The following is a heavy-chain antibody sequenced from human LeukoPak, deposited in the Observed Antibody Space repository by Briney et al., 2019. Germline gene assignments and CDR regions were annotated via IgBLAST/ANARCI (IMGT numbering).Heavy chain of an antibody. D-gene: IGHD1-26*01. J-gene: IGHJ4*02. V-gene: IGHV1-24*01. CDR1: GYTLTELS. Sequence: ASVKVSCKVSGYTLTELSMHWVRQAPGKGLEWMGGFDPEDGETIYAQKFQGRVTMTEDTSTDTAYMELSSLRGEDTAVYYCASGDTGTHSHFDYWGQGTLVTVSS. CDR3: ASGDTGTHSHFDY. CDR2: FDPEDGET.